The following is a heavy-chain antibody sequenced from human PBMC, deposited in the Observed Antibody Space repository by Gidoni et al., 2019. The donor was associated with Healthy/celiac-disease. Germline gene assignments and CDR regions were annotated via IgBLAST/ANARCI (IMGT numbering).Heavy chain of an antibody. CDR2: IIPIFGTA. D-gene: IGHD6-6*01. CDR3: ARDRPTSSSTTLYYFDY. CDR1: GGPFSSYA. Sequence: QVQLVQSGAEVKKPGSSVKVSCKASGGPFSSYAISWVRQAPGQGIEWMGGIIPIFGTANYAQKFQGRVTITADESTSTAYMELSSLRSEDTAVYYCARDRPTSSSTTLYYFDYWGQGTLVTVSS. J-gene: IGHJ4*02. V-gene: IGHV1-69*01.